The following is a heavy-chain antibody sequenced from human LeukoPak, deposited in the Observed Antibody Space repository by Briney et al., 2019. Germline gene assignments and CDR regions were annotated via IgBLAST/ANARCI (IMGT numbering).Heavy chain of an antibody. Sequence: SETLSLTCTVSGGSISSYYWSWIRQPPGKGLEWIGYIYYSGSTNYNPSLESRVTISVGTSKNQFSLKLSPVTAADTAVYYCARDRLKGSRHYYYYGMDVWGKGTTVTVSS. D-gene: IGHD3-22*01. CDR2: IYYSGST. V-gene: IGHV4-59*01. CDR3: ARDRLKGSRHYYYYGMDV. CDR1: GGSISSYY. J-gene: IGHJ6*04.